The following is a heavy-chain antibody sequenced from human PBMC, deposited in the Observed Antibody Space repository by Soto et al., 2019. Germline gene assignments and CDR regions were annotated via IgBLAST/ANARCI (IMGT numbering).Heavy chain of an antibody. J-gene: IGHJ5*01. Sequence: QVQLVQSGAEVKKPGSSVKVSCKASGGSFRSYAVNWVRQAPGQGLECLGGIIPIFGTPNYAQKFHGRVSITADESTSTVYMDLISLTSEDTAVYYCAYGANHRYFFDSWGQGTLVTVSS. CDR2: IIPIFGTP. CDR1: GGSFRSYA. V-gene: IGHV1-69*12. CDR3: AYGANHRYFFDS. D-gene: IGHD1-20*01.